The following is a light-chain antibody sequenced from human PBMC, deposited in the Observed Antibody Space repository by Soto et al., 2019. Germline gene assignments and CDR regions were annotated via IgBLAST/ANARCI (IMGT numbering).Light chain of an antibody. V-gene: IGKV3-20*01. J-gene: IGKJ1*01. CDR1: QSFTTSQ. Sequence: EIVLTQSPGTLSLSPGERATLFCRASQSFTTSQLAWYQQIPGQAPRVLIFGASRRATGIPDRFSGSGSGTDFTLTIRRLEPEDSAVSYCQQYASSPRTFGQGTTVEIK. CDR3: QQYASSPRT. CDR2: GAS.